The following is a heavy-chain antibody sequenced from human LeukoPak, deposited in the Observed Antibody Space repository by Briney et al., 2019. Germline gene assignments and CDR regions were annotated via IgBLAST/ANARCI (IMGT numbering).Heavy chain of an antibody. Sequence: ASVKVSCKASGYTFSNYDINWVRQATGQGLEWMGWMNPNNRNTGYAQKFQGRVTMTRNTSISTAYMELSRLRSDDTAVYYCARVAYSAPMDVWGKGTTVTVSS. CDR2: MNPNNRNT. J-gene: IGHJ6*03. V-gene: IGHV1-8*01. CDR3: ARVAYSAPMDV. D-gene: IGHD3-16*01. CDR1: GYTFSNYD.